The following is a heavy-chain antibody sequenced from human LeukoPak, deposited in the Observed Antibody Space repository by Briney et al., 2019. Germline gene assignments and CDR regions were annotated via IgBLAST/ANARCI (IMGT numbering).Heavy chain of an antibody. CDR3: AKRVWGSYRYTDY. Sequence: PGESLRLSCAASEFTVSSNYMSWVRQAPGKGLEWVSVIYSGGSTYYADSVKGRFTISRDNSKNTLYLQMNSLRAEDTAVYYCAKRVWGSYRYTDYWGQGTLVTVSS. CDR2: IYSGGST. V-gene: IGHV3-53*01. CDR1: EFTVSSNY. J-gene: IGHJ4*02. D-gene: IGHD3-16*02.